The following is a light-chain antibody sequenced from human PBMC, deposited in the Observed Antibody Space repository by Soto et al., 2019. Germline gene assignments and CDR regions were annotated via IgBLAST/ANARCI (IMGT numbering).Light chain of an antibody. Sequence: QSALTQPPSASGSPGQSVTISCTGTSSDVGAYNYVSWYQQLPGKAPKLIIYEVSKRPSGVPDRFSGSKSGNTASLTVSGLQAEDEADYYCTSYAGTYSFFCVFGTVTKVTVL. CDR1: SSDVGAYNY. J-gene: IGLJ1*01. V-gene: IGLV2-8*01. CDR2: EVS. CDR3: TSYAGTYSFFCV.